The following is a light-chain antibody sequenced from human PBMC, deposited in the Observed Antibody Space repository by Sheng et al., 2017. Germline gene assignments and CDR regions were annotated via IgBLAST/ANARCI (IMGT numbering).Light chain of an antibody. Sequence: SALTQPPSASGSPGQSVTISCTGTSSDVGGYNYVSWYQQHPGKVPKLIIYEVTKRPSGVPDRFSGSKSGNTASLTVSGLQAEDEADYYCSSYAGTYYLVFGGGTKLTVL. J-gene: IGLJ2*01. V-gene: IGLV2-8*01. CDR1: SSDVGGYNY. CDR2: EVT. CDR3: SSYAGTYYLV.